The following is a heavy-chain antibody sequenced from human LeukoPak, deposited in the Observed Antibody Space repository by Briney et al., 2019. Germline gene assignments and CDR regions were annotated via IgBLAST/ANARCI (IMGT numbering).Heavy chain of an antibody. J-gene: IGHJ5*02. CDR3: GRDGGQYSNPHRYNWFDP. V-gene: IGHV1-69*05. D-gene: IGHD6-6*01. CDR1: VCTFSSYA. Sequence: ASVTVSCKSSVCTFSSYAISWVRQAPGQGLEWMGGIIPIFGTANYAQKFQGRVTVTTDESTSTAYMELSSLRSEDTAVYYCGRDGGQYSNPHRYNWFDPWGQGTLVTVSS. CDR2: IIPIFGTA.